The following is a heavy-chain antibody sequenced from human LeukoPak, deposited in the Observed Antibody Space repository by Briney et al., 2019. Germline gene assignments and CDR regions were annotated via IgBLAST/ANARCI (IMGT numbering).Heavy chain of an antibody. J-gene: IGHJ4*02. V-gene: IGHV1-2*02. CDR2: INPNSGGT. CDR1: GYTFTGYY. Sequence: ASVKVSCKASGYTFTGYYMHWVRQAPEQGLEWMGWINPNSGGTSYAQKFQGRVTMTRDTSISTAYMELSRLRSDDTAVYYCARERGGYCTNGVCPAFDYWGQGTLVTVSS. D-gene: IGHD2-8*01. CDR3: ARERGGYCTNGVCPAFDY.